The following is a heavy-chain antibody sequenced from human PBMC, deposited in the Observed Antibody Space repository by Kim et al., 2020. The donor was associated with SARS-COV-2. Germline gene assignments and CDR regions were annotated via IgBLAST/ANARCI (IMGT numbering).Heavy chain of an antibody. CDR2: INSDGSST. CDR1: GFTFSSYW. CDR3: AREGPLSPYGRTFYGMDV. Sequence: GGSLGLSCAASGFTFSSYWMHWVRQAPGKGLVWVSRINSDGSSTSYADSVKGRFTISRDNAKNTLYLQMNSLRAEDTAVYYCAREGPLSPYGRTFYGMDVWGQGTTVTVSS. D-gene: IGHD1-26*01. V-gene: IGHV3-74*01. J-gene: IGHJ6*02.